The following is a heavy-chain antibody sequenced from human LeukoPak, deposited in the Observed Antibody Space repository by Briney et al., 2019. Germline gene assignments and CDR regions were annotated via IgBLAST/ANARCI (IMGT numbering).Heavy chain of an antibody. V-gene: IGHV3-33*01. CDR3: ARDSPVYYDSSGYYNPNFDY. D-gene: IGHD3-22*01. CDR1: GFTFSSYG. CDR2: IWYDGSNK. Sequence: PGGSLRPSCAASGFTFSSYGMHWVRQAPGKGLEWVAVIWYDGSNKYYADSVKGRFTISRDNSKNTLYLQMNSLRAEDTAVYYCARDSPVYYDSSGYYNPNFDYWGQGTLVTVSS. J-gene: IGHJ4*02.